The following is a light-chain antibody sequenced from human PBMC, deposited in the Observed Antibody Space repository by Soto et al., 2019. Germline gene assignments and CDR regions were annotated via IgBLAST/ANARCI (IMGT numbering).Light chain of an antibody. V-gene: IGLV5-45*01. J-gene: IGLJ2*01. CDR1: SGINVGTYR. CDR3: MIWHSSAVV. CDR2: YKSDSDK. Sequence: QLVLTQPPSLSASPGASASLTCTLRSGINVGTYRIYWYQQKPGSPPQYLLRYKSDSDKQQGFGVPSRFSGSKDASANAGILLISGLQSEDEADYYCMIWHSSAVVFGGGTKLTVL.